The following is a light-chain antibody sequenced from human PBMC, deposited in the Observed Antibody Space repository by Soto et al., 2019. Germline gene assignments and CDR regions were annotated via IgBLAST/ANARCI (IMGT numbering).Light chain of an antibody. V-gene: IGLV3-1*01. CDR1: KLGNKY. J-gene: IGLJ1*01. CDR2: QDN. Sequence: SYELTQPPSVSVSPGQTASITCSGDKLGNKYTFWYQQKPGQSPVLAIYQDNKRPSGIPERFSGSNSGNTATLTISGTQAVDEADYYCQAWDSSASVFGTGTKVTVL. CDR3: QAWDSSASV.